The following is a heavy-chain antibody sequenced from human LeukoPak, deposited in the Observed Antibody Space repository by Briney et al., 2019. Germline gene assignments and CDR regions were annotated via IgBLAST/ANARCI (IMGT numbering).Heavy chain of an antibody. CDR3: ATRPGYCRMTSCFE. CDR1: GLTFSGSS. D-gene: IGHD2-2*01. CDR2: IRSQGKSYAT. J-gene: IGHJ1*01. V-gene: IGHV3-73*01. Sequence: GGSLRLSCAASGLTFSGSSVRWVRQASGRGLEWVGRIRSQGKSYATTYGASVDGRFTTSRDDTKNMVFLQMNSLKTEDTAVYYCATRPGYCRMTSCFEWGQGTLVTVSS.